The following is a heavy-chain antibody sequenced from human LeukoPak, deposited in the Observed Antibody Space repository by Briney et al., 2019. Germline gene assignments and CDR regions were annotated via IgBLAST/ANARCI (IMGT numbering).Heavy chain of an antibody. D-gene: IGHD3-3*01. CDR3: AGDPGVVAFHYFDF. V-gene: IGHV3-23*01. J-gene: IGHJ4*02. Sequence: GGSLRLSCAASGFTFSSHAMAWVRQAPGKGLEWVSAIGGLGSSTYYGDSVKGRFTISRDNSKNTVYLQMDSLRVEDTAVYYCAGDPGVVAFHYFDFWGQGTLITVSS. CDR2: IGGLGSST. CDR1: GFTFSSHA.